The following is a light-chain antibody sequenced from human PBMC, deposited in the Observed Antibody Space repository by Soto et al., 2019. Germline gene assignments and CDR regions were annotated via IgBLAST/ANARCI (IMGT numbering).Light chain of an antibody. V-gene: IGKV1-39*01. J-gene: IGKJ4*01. CDR1: QSISRY. CDR2: AAS. CDR3: QQTYSIPLT. Sequence: DIQMTQSPSSLSASLGDRVTIACRASQSISRYLNWYQHKPGKAPNLLIYAASSLKPGVPSRFSGSGSGTDFTLTISSLQPEDIATYYCQQTYSIPLTFGGGTKVEI.